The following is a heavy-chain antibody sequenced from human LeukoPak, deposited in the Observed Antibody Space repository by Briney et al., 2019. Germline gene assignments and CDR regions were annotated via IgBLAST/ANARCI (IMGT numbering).Heavy chain of an antibody. Sequence: SETLSLTCTVSGGSISSYYWSWIRQPPGKGLEWIGYIYYSGSTNYNPSLKSRVTISVDTSKNQFSLKLSSVTAADTAVYYCARDYYYGSGSYSEDAFDICGQGTMVTVSS. D-gene: IGHD3-10*01. CDR3: ARDYYYGSGSYSEDAFDI. CDR2: IYYSGST. J-gene: IGHJ3*02. CDR1: GGSISSYY. V-gene: IGHV4-59*01.